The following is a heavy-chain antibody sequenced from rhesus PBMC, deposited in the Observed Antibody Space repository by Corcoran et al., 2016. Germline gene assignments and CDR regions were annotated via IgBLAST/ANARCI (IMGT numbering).Heavy chain of an antibody. CDR2: INGNSGST. V-gene: IGHV4-80*01. CDR1: GGSFSSYW. CDR3: ARTYYNIWTGYLDY. Sequence: QVQLQESGPGLVKPSETLSLTCAVSGGSFSSYWWSWIRQPPGKELEWIGEINGNSGSTNYNPSLKSQVTISKDASKNQFSLKLSSVTAADTAVYYCARTYYNIWTGYLDYWGQGVLVTVSS. D-gene: IGHD3-3*01. J-gene: IGHJ4*01.